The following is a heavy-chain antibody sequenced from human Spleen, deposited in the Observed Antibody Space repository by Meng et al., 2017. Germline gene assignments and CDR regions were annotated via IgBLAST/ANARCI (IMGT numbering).Heavy chain of an antibody. D-gene: IGHD6-13*01. CDR2: INHSGST. CDR1: GGSFSGYY. V-gene: IGHV4-34*01. Sequence: QMQLKQWGAGLLKPSETLSLTGAVYGGSFSGYYWSWIRQPPGKGLEWIGEINHSGSTNYNPSLKSRVTMSVDKSKNQFSLQLTSVTAADTGFYYCARGSMTGAGDFEYWGQGILVTVSS. CDR3: ARGSMTGAGDFEY. J-gene: IGHJ4*02.